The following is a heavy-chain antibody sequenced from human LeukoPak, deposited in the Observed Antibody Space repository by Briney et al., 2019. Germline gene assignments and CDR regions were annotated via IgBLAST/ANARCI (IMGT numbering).Heavy chain of an antibody. CDR1: GYTFTGYY. D-gene: IGHD6-6*01. Sequence: ASVKVSCKASGYTFTGYYMHWVRQAPGQGLEWTGWINPNSGGTNYAQKFQGRVTMTRDTSISTAYMELSRLRSDDTAVYYCARGQNIAARRFDYWGQGTLVTVSS. CDR2: INPNSGGT. CDR3: ARGQNIAARRFDY. J-gene: IGHJ4*02. V-gene: IGHV1-2*02.